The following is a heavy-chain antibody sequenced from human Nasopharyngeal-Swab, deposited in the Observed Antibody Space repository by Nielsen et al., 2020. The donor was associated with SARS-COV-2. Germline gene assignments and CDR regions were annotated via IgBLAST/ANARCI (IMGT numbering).Heavy chain of an antibody. CDR2: ISFDGNTK. Sequence: WIRQPPGKGLEWVAVISFDGNTKHYADSVEGRFTISRDNSKNTLYLQMNSLRAEDTAVYYCAKDAMGYCSGDGCYGADHWGRGTLVTVSS. J-gene: IGHJ4*02. V-gene: IGHV3-30*18. CDR3: AKDAMGYCSGDGCYGADH. D-gene: IGHD2-15*01.